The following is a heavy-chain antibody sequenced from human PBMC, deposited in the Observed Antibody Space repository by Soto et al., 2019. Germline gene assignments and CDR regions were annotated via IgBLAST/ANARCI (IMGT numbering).Heavy chain of an antibody. CDR2: INTSNDNK. V-gene: IGHV1-18*01. D-gene: IGHD3-10*01. J-gene: IGHJ4*02. CDR1: GYTFTNYD. Sequence: QVHLVQSGAEVKKPGASVKVSCKASGYTFTNYDISWVRQAPGEGLEWVGWINTSNDNKLYAQKLQGRLTLTTDTSTSTASMDLTTLRSDDTAVYFCERDPGDASFDFWAQGTLVTVSS. CDR3: ERDPGDASFDF.